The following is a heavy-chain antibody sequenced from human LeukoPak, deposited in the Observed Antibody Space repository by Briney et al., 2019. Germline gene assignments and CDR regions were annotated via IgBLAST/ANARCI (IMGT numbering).Heavy chain of an antibody. CDR1: GFTLSSYW. D-gene: IGHD3-22*01. V-gene: IGHV3-74*01. CDR3: AKDGRYYYDSTGI. CDR2: INSDESGT. J-gene: IGHJ3*02. Sequence: GGSLRLSCAASGFTLSSYWMHWVRQAPGKGLAWISRINSDESGTVYADSVKGRFTISRDNAKNTLYLQMNSLRAEDTAVYYCAKDGRYYYDSTGIWGQGTMVTVSS.